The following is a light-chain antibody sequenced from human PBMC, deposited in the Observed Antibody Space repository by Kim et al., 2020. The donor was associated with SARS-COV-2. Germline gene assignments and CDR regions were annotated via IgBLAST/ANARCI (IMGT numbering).Light chain of an antibody. CDR1: LTVFHSPNNKNY. J-gene: IGKJ2*01. V-gene: IGKV4-1*01. CDR2: WAS. Sequence: TASIHCRSSLTVFHSPNNKNYIAWYQQKPGQPRKLLIYWASTRESRVPDGFGGSRSETDFTLTINCLQAGYVTVYFCHQYATFPYTLGQETKL. CDR3: HQYATFPYT.